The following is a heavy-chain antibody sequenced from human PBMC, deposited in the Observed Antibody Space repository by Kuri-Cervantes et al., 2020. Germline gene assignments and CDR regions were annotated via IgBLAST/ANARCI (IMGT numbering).Heavy chain of an antibody. CDR3: ARYPGIAVAGTGGFDY. CDR1: GFTFTNYW. Sequence: GGSLRLSCAVSGFTFTNYWMTWVRQAPGKGLEWVANMNEDGSQKYYVDSVKGRFTISRDNAKNSLYLQMNSLRVEDTAVYYCARYPGIAVAGTGGFDYWGQGALVTVSS. D-gene: IGHD6-19*01. J-gene: IGHJ4*02. CDR2: MNEDGSQK. V-gene: IGHV3-7*01.